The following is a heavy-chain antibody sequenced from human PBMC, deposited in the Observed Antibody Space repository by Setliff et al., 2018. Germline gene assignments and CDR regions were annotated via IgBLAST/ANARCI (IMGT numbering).Heavy chain of an antibody. D-gene: IGHD4-17*01. CDR1: GGPFSSYA. Sequence: SVKVSCKASGGPFSSYAISWVRQAPGQGLEWMGGIIPIFGTANCAQKFQGRVTITTDESTSTAYMELSSLRSEDTAVYYCARDLTQSHDYGGNSDSPWGQGTLVTVAS. CDR3: ARDLTQSHDYGGNSDSP. V-gene: IGHV1-69*05. J-gene: IGHJ5*02. CDR2: IIPIFGTA.